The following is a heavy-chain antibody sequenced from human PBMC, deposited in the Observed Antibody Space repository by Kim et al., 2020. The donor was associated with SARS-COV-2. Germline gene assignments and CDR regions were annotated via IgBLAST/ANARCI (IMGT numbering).Heavy chain of an antibody. CDR1: GGTFSSYA. J-gene: IGHJ4*02. Sequence: SVKVSCKASGGTFSSYAISWVRQAPGQGLEWMGGIIPIFGTANYAQKFQGRVTITADESTSTAYMELSSLRSEDTAVYYCARSGYDPIVVVPAATFDYWGQGTLVTVSS. V-gene: IGHV1-69*13. CDR3: ARSGYDPIVVVPAATFDY. D-gene: IGHD2-2*01. CDR2: IIPIFGTA.